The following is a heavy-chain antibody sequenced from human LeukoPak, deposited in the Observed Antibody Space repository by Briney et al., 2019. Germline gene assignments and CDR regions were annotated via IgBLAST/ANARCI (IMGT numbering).Heavy chain of an antibody. Sequence: GGSLRLSCAASGFPFSSYAMSWVRQAPGKGLEWVSVISGSGGSTYYADSVKGRFIISRDNSKNTLYLQMNSLRAEDTAVYYCAKDDYCSTTGCYARYWGQGTLVTVSS. CDR2: ISGSGGST. V-gene: IGHV3-23*01. D-gene: IGHD2-2*01. CDR1: GFPFSSYA. J-gene: IGHJ4*02. CDR3: AKDDYCSTTGCYARY.